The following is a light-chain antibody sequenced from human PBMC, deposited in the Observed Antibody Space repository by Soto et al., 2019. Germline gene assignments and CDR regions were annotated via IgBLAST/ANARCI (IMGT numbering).Light chain of an antibody. V-gene: IGKV3-20*01. CDR1: QSISGTY. J-gene: IGKJ1*01. CDR2: SES. Sequence: DIVLTQSPGTLSLASGERATLSCRTSQSISGTYLAWYQQKPGQAPRLLIYSESTRATGIPDRFSGSGSGTDFTLTISRLEPEDFAVYYCQQYNNWPQTFGQGTKVDIK. CDR3: QQYNNWPQT.